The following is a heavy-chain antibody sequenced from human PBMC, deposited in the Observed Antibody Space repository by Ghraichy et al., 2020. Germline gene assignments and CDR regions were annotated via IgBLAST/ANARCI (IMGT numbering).Heavy chain of an antibody. J-gene: IGHJ4*02. CDR3: ARGMEDFWSGYYPFDY. D-gene: IGHD3-3*01. CDR1: GGSFSGYY. CDR2: INHSGST. Sequence: SETLSLTCAVYGGSFSGYYWSWIRQPPGKGLEWIGEINHSGSTNYNPSLKSRVTISVDTSKNQFSLKLSSVTAADTAVYYCARGMEDFWSGYYPFDYWGQGTLVTVSS. V-gene: IGHV4-34*01.